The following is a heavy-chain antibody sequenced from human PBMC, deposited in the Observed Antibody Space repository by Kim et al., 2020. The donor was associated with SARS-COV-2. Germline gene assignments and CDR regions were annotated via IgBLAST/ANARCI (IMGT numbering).Heavy chain of an antibody. CDR1: GGSISSGGYY. Sequence: SETLSLTCTVSGGSISSGGYYWSWIRQHPGKGLEWIGYIYYSGSTYYNPSLKSRVTISVDTSKNQFSLKLSSVTAADTAVYYCARDPVYVWGSTGDYYYGMDVWGQGTTVTVSS. CDR3: ARDPVYVWGSTGDYYYGMDV. CDR2: IYYSGST. D-gene: IGHD3-16*01. V-gene: IGHV4-31*03. J-gene: IGHJ6*02.